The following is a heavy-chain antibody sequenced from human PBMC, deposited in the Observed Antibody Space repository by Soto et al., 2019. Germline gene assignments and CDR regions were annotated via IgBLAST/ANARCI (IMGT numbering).Heavy chain of an antibody. Sequence: GGSLRLSCAASGFTFSSYAMSWVRQAPGKGLEWVSAISGSGGSTYYADSVKGRFTISRDNSKNTLYLQMNSLRAEDTAVYYCAKYRRPPGKSIVVVPAATDAFDIWGQGTMVTVSS. V-gene: IGHV3-23*01. CDR2: ISGSGGST. J-gene: IGHJ3*02. D-gene: IGHD2-2*01. CDR1: GFTFSSYA. CDR3: AKYRRPPGKSIVVVPAATDAFDI.